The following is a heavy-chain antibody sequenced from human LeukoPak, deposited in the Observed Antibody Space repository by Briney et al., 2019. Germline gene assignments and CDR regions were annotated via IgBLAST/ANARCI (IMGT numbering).Heavy chain of an antibody. V-gene: IGHV5-51*01. J-gene: IGHJ3*02. CDR1: GDTFTSYW. D-gene: IGHD3-22*01. CDR2: IYPGDSDT. CDR3: ASDSSGFWAFDI. Sequence: GESLKISCNGSGDTFTSYWSGWVRQMPGKGLEWMGIIYPGDSDTRYSPFFQGQDTTSADKSISTAYLHWSSLKASYTAMYYCASDSSGFWAFDIWGQGTMVTVSS.